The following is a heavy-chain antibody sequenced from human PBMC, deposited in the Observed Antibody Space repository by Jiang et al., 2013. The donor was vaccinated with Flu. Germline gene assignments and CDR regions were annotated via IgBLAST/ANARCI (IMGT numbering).Heavy chain of an antibody. Sequence: GAEVKKPGESLRISCKGSGYSFTSYWISWVRQMPGKGLEWMGRIDPSDSYTNYSPSFQGHVTISADKSISTAYLQWSSLKASDTAMYYCARVVVIIADDAFDIWAKGQWSPSLQ. CDR3: ARVVVIIADDAFDI. CDR2: IDPSDSYT. D-gene: IGHD3-22*01. J-gene: IGHJ3*02. CDR1: GYSFTSYW. V-gene: IGHV5-10-1*01.